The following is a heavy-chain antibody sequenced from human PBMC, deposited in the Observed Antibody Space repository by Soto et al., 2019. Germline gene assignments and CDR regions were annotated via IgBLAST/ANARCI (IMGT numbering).Heavy chain of an antibody. CDR2: ITYDGSNQ. Sequence: QVQLVESGGGVVQPGRSLRLSCAASGFIFSSYTMHWVRQAPGKGLELVGGITYDGSNQYYADSVKGRFTISRDNSRNMLFLQMNSLRPDDTAVYYCARAPSGSYPEFDYWGQGTLVTVSS. J-gene: IGHJ4*02. V-gene: IGHV3-30-3*01. D-gene: IGHD1-26*01. CDR3: ARAPSGSYPEFDY. CDR1: GFIFSSYT.